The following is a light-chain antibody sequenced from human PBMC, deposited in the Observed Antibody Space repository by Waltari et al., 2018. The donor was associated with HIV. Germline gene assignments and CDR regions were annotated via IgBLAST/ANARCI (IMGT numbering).Light chain of an antibody. CDR1: QSIGDS. V-gene: IGKV6-21*02. J-gene: IGKJ4*01. Sequence: EVVLTQTPDLHSVTPNEKVTITCRASQSIGDSLHWYQQKTYQSPKLLFKYASQSISGGHSRFSGSGSWTDFTLTINRLEAEDAATYYCHQTGSLPLTFGGGTKVEIK. CDR2: YAS. CDR3: HQTGSLPLT.